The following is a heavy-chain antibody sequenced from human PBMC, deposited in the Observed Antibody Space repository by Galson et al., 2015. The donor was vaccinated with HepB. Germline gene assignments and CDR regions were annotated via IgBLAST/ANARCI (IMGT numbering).Heavy chain of an antibody. V-gene: IGHV3-30*18. CDR1: GFTLTNYG. J-gene: IGHJ4*02. Sequence: SLRLSCAASGFTLTNYGMHWVRQAPGKGLEWAAFISYDGSDKYYADSVKGRFTTSRDNSKNTLYLQMNSLRAEDTAVYYCAKAHSSGWFLDYWGQGTLVTVSS. CDR3: AKAHSSGWFLDY. D-gene: IGHD6-19*01. CDR2: ISYDGSDK.